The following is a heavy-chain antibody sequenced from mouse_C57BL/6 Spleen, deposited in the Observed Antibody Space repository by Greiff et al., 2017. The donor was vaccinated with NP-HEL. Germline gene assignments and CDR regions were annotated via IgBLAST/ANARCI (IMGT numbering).Heavy chain of an antibody. J-gene: IGHJ2*01. D-gene: IGHD4-1*01. CDR2: INPNNGGT. Sequence: EVQLQQSGPELVKPGASVKISCKASGYTFTDYYMNWVKQSHGKSLEWIGDINPNNGGTSYNQKFKGKATLTVDKSSSTAYMELRSLTSEDSAVYYCVPLGPYYFDYWGQGTTLTVSS. CDR3: VPLGPYYFDY. V-gene: IGHV1-26*01. CDR1: GYTFTDYY.